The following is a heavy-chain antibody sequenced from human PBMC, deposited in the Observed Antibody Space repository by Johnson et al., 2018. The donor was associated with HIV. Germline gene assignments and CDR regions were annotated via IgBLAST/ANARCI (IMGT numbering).Heavy chain of an antibody. V-gene: IGHV3-30*02. Sequence: QVQLVESGGGLVQPGGSLRLSCAASGFTFSSYGMHWVRQAPGKGLEREAFIRYAGRNKYYADPVKGRFTISRDNSKRTLYLQMNSLRPEDTAVYYCAKVRRAPRAFDIWGQGTMVTVSS. D-gene: IGHD4/OR15-4a*01. CDR2: IRYAGRNK. CDR3: AKVRRAPRAFDI. CDR1: GFTFSSYG. J-gene: IGHJ3*02.